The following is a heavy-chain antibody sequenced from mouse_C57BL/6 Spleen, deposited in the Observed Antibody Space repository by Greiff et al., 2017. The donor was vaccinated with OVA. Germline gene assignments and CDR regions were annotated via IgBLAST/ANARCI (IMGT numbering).Heavy chain of an antibody. D-gene: IGHD2-14*01. Sequence: EVHLVEPEGGLVQPGSSMKLSCTASGFTFTDYYMAWVRQVPEKGLEWVANINHDGSSTYYLDSLKSRFIISRDNAKNILYLQMSSLKSEDTAADYCARGGVPWCAYWGQGTLVTVSA. J-gene: IGHJ3*01. V-gene: IGHV5-16*01. CDR2: INHDGSST. CDR1: GFTFTDYY. CDR3: ARGGVPWCAY.